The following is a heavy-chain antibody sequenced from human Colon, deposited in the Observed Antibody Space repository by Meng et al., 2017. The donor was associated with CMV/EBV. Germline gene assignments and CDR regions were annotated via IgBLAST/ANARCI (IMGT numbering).Heavy chain of an antibody. CDR1: GYSFTTYW. Sequence: GGSLRLSCKASGYSFTTYWIGWVRQMPGKGLEWMGIMYPGDSDTRYSPSFQGQVTISADKSISTAYLQWGSLKASDTAIYYCARRSDHYDNSGYYTILDYWGQGTLVTVSS. CDR2: MYPGDSDT. CDR3: ARRSDHYDNSGYYTILDY. V-gene: IGHV5-51*01. J-gene: IGHJ4*02. D-gene: IGHD3-22*01.